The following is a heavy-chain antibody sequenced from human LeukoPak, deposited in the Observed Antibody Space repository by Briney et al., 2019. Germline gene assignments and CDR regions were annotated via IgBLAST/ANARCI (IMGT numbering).Heavy chain of an antibody. CDR2: IIPIFGTA. CDR3: ASANSSWPPPDY. D-gene: IGHD6-13*01. Sequence: SVKVSCNASGGTFSSYAISWVRQAPGQGLEWMGGIIPIFGTANYAQKFQGRVTITADESTSTAYMELSSLRSEDTAVYYCASANSSWPPPDYWGQGTLVTVSS. CDR1: GGTFSSYA. V-gene: IGHV1-69*13. J-gene: IGHJ4*02.